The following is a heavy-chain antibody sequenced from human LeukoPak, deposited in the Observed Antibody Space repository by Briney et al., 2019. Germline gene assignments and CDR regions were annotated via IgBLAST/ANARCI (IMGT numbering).Heavy chain of an antibody. Sequence: ASVKVSCKASGYTFTNYGITWVRQAPGQGLEWMGWISGYNGNTKYPQRLQGRVTMTTDTSTNTASMELRSLTSDDTAVYYCARGSPPRRLYDSSGYYSYYLDYWGQGTLVTVSS. D-gene: IGHD3-22*01. CDR2: ISGYNGNT. CDR1: GYTFTNYG. J-gene: IGHJ4*02. V-gene: IGHV1-18*01. CDR3: ARGSPPRRLYDSSGYYSYYLDY.